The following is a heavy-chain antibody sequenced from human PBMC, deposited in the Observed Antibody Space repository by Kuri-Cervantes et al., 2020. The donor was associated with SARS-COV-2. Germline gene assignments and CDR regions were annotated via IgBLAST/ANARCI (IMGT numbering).Heavy chain of an antibody. CDR1: GVTFSSYS. D-gene: IGHD3-22*01. CDR3: ARETQGNYYDSSGYYHYYYCGMDV. V-gene: IGHV3-48*02. CDR2: ISSSSSTI. Sequence: GGSLRLSCAASGVTFSSYSMNWVRQAPGKGLEWVSYISSSSSTIYYADSMKGRFTISRDNAKNSLYLQMNSLRDEDTAVYYCARETQGNYYDSSGYYHYYYCGMDVWGKGTTVTVSS. J-gene: IGHJ6*04.